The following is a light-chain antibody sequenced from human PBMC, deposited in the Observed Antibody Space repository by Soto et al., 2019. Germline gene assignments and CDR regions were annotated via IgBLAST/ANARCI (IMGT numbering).Light chain of an antibody. CDR2: AAS. CDR3: HQYNNWPPWT. V-gene: IGKV3-15*01. Sequence: EIVMTQSPATLSVSPGERATLSCRASQSVGGNLAWYQQKPGQPPRLLIYAASSRPTGIPARFSGSGSGTEVTLPISSLQSEDFVVYYCHQYNNWPPWTFGQGTKVEIK. J-gene: IGKJ1*01. CDR1: QSVGGN.